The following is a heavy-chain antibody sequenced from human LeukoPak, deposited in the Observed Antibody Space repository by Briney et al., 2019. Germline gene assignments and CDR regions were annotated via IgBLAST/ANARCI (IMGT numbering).Heavy chain of an antibody. J-gene: IGHJ6*03. V-gene: IGHV4-34*01. CDR2: INHSGST. Sequence: PSETLSLTCAVYGGSFSGYYWSWIRQPPGKGLEWIGEINHSGSTNYNPSLKSRVTISVDTSKNQFSLKLSSVTAADTAVYYCARGVVRGVIKRGFYYYMDVWGKGTTVTVSS. D-gene: IGHD3-10*01. CDR3: ARGVVRGVIKRGFYYYMDV. CDR1: GGSFSGYY.